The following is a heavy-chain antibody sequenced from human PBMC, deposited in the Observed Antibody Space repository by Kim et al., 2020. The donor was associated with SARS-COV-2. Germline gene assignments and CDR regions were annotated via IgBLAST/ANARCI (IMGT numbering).Heavy chain of an antibody. CDR3: ARDRELAAAGIGGWFDP. Sequence: ASVKVSCKASGYTFTGYYMHWVRQAPGQGLEWMGWINPNSGGTNYAQKFQGRVTMTRDTSISTAYMELSRLRSDDTAVYYCARDRELAAAGIGGWFDPWGQGTLVTVSS. CDR2: INPNSGGT. V-gene: IGHV1-2*02. CDR1: GYTFTGYY. D-gene: IGHD6-13*01. J-gene: IGHJ5*02.